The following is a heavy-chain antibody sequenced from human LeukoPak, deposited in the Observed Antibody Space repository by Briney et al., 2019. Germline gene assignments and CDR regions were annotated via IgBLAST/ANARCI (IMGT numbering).Heavy chain of an antibody. J-gene: IGHJ4*02. D-gene: IGHD4-23*01. CDR3: ARWDLMVANGGFDY. CDR1: GLTFSSYW. Sequence: GGALRLSCEASGLTFSSYWMSWVRQAPGKGVEGVASIKQDGSEKNDVDSVKGRFTISRDNAKNSLYLQVNSLRVEDTAVYYCARWDLMVANGGFDYWGQGTLVTVSS. CDR2: IKQDGSEK. V-gene: IGHV3-7*01.